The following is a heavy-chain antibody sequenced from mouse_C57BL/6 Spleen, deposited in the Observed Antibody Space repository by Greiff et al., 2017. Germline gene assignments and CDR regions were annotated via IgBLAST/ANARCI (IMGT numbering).Heavy chain of an antibody. CDR2: ILPGSGST. CDR3: SRTYDGYSGFAC. CDR1: GYTFPGYW. Sequence: VQLQQSGAELVKPGASVKLSCKASGYTFPGYWIEWVKQRPGHGLEWIGDILPGSGSTNYNEKFKGKATFTADTSSTTAYVQLSSLTSYDSSIYYCSRTYDGYSGFACWGQGTLVTVST. V-gene: IGHV1-9*01. J-gene: IGHJ3*01. D-gene: IGHD2-3*01.